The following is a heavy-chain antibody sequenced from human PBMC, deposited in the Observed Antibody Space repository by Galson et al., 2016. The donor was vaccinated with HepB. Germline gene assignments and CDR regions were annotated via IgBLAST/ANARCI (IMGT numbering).Heavy chain of an antibody. CDR1: GGSITSSSYY. Sequence: SETLSLTCSVSGGSITSSSYYWGWIRQPPGKGLEWIGTIYYSGSTYYNPSLESRVTISVHTSKKQFSLSLSSVTAADTALYYCARTHPLAVGFHAFHIWGQGTMVTVSS. V-gene: IGHV4-39*01. CDR2: IYYSGST. J-gene: IGHJ3*02. D-gene: IGHD2-2*01. CDR3: ARTHPLAVGFHAFHI.